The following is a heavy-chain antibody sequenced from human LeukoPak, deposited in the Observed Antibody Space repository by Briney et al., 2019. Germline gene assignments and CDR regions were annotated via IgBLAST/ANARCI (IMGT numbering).Heavy chain of an antibody. CDR1: GASISSYY. D-gene: IGHD4-17*01. Sequence: NPSETLSLTCTVPGASISSYYWSWIRQPPGKGLEWIGYVFHRGSTNYNPSLKSRVTISLDTSKNQFSLKLTSVTAADTAVYYCARQYGDSRSDAFDIWGQGTMVTVSS. V-gene: IGHV4-59*01. CDR3: ARQYGDSRSDAFDI. CDR2: VFHRGST. J-gene: IGHJ3*02.